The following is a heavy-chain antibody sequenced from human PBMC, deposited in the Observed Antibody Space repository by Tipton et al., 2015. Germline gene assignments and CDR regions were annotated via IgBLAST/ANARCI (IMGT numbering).Heavy chain of an antibody. CDR2: ISGTSSTI. CDR1: GFGFSPYS. V-gene: IGHV3-48*01. D-gene: IGHD2-2*01. Sequence: SLRLSCAASGFGFSPYSMNWVRQAPGKGLEWVSYISGTSSTIYYADSVRGRFTISRDNAKNSLYLLMESLRADDTAVYYCSRDCSSSTCYNHYAMDVWGQGTTVTVSS. CDR3: SRDCSSSTCYNHYAMDV. J-gene: IGHJ6*02.